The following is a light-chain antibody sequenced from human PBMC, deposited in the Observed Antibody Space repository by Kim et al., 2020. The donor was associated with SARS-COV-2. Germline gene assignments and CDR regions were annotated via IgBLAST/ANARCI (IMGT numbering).Light chain of an antibody. J-gene: IGKJ2*01. CDR1: QSVSSSY. Sequence: LSPGEGATLSCRASQSVSSSYLAWYQQKPGQSPRLLIYGASSRATGIPDRFSGSGSRTDFTLTISRLEPEDFAVYYCQQYGRSPYTFGQGTKLEI. V-gene: IGKV3-20*01. CDR3: QQYGRSPYT. CDR2: GAS.